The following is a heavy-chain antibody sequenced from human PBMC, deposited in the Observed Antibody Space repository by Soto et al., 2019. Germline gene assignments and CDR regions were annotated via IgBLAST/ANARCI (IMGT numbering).Heavy chain of an antibody. V-gene: IGHV3-33*01. J-gene: IGHJ3*02. Sequence: QVQLEKSGGGVVQPGRSLRLSCAASGFTFSIYGMHWVRQAPGKGLEWVASLWADGSHECYADSVKGRFTVSRDNSKSTVYLQMNSLRAEDTALYYCAREPTGGNDAFDIWGQGTMVTVSS. CDR1: GFTFSIYG. CDR2: LWADGSHE. D-gene: IGHD3-16*01. CDR3: AREPTGGNDAFDI.